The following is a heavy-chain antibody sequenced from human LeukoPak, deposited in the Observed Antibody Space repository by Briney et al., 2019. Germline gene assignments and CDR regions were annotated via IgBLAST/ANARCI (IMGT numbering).Heavy chain of an antibody. CDR3: ASSRAGTLIAAPFIYYYYMDV. Sequence: NASETLSLTCTVSGGSISSYYWSWIRQPPGKGLEWIGYIYTSGSTNYNPSLKSRVTISVDTSKNQFSLKLSSVTDADTAVYYCASSRAGTLIAAPFIYYYYMDVWGKGTTVTVSS. CDR2: IYTSGST. V-gene: IGHV4-4*09. J-gene: IGHJ6*03. CDR1: GGSISSYY. D-gene: IGHD6-13*01.